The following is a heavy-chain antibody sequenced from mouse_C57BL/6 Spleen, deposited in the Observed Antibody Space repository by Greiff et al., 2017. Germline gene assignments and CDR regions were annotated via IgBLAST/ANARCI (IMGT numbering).Heavy chain of an antibody. CDR3: ARPDYSSEDWYFDV. V-gene: IGHV1-69*01. CDR1: GYTFTSYW. CDR2: IDPSDSYT. Sequence: QVQLQQPGAELVMPGASVKLSCKASGYTFTSYWMHWVKQRPGQGLEWIGEIDPSDSYTNYNQKFKGKSTLTVDKSSSTAYMQLSSLTSEDSAVYDCARPDYSSEDWYFDVWGTGTTVTVSS. J-gene: IGHJ1*03. D-gene: IGHD1-1*01.